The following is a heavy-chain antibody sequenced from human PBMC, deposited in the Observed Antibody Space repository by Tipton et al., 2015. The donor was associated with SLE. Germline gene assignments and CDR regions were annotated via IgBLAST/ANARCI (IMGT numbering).Heavy chain of an antibody. D-gene: IGHD4-17*01. CDR2: ISWDGGST. V-gene: IGHV3-48*04. Sequence: SLRLSCAASGFTFSSYSMNWVRQAPGKGLEWVSLISWDGGSTYYADSVKGRFTISRDNAKNTLYLQMNSLRAEDTAVYYCARGGGDYDYFDYWGQGTLVTVSS. CDR3: ARGGGDYDYFDY. J-gene: IGHJ4*02. CDR1: GFTFSSYS.